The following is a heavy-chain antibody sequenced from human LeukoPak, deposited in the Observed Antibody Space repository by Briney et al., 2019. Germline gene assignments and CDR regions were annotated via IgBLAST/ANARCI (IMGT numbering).Heavy chain of an antibody. D-gene: IGHD6-13*01. CDR3: ARVNDSSSQTNFDY. Sequence: PSETLSLTCTVSGGSISSGGYYWSWIRQHPGTGLEWIGYLYYSGSTNYNPSLKSRVTISVDTSKNQFSLKLSSVTAADTAVYYCARVNDSSSQTNFDYWGQGTLVTVSS. CDR2: LYYSGST. J-gene: IGHJ4*02. V-gene: IGHV4-31*03. CDR1: GGSISSGGYY.